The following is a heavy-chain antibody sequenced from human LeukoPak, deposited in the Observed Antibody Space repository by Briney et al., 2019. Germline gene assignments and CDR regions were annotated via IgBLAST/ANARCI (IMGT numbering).Heavy chain of an antibody. CDR2: ISSSSYI. V-gene: IGHV3-21*01. CDR1: GFTFSSYS. Sequence: GGSLRLSCAASGFTFSSYSMNWVRQAPGKGLEWVSSISSSSYIYYADSVKGRFTISRDNAKNSLYLQMNSLRAEDTAVYYCARDRSVAVAGTVMVYWGQGTLVTVSS. J-gene: IGHJ4*02. CDR3: ARDRSVAVAGTVMVY. D-gene: IGHD6-19*01.